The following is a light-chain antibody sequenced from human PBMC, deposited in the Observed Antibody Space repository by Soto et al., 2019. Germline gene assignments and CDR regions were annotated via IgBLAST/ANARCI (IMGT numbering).Light chain of an antibody. CDR1: QSVSSY. Sequence: IVMTQSPATLSVSPGERATLSCRASQSVSSYLAWYRQKPGQAPRLLIYGASTRPSGIPARFSGSGSGTEFTLSIGSLQSEDFAIYYCQQYNACPPTFGQGTQVEIK. CDR3: QQYNACPPT. J-gene: IGKJ1*01. CDR2: GAS. V-gene: IGKV3-15*01.